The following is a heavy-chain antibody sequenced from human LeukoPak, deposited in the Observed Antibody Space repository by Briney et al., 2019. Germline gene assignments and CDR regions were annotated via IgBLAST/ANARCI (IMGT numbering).Heavy chain of an antibody. CDR1: GGTFSSYA. CDR2: IIPIFGTA. D-gene: IGHD2-15*01. J-gene: IGHJ3*02. CDR3: AKGLHDAFDI. V-gene: IGHV1-69*01. Sequence: ASVKVSRKASGGTFSSYAISWVRQAPGQGLEWMGGIIPIFGTANYAQKFQGRVTITADESTSTAYMELSSLRSEDTAVYYCAKGLHDAFDIWGQGTMVTVSS.